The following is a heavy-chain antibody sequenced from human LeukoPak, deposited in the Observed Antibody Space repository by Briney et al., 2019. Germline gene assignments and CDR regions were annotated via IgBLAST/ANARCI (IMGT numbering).Heavy chain of an antibody. D-gene: IGHD5-18*01. V-gene: IGHV1-2*02. CDR3: AREGTDTSHFDY. J-gene: IGHJ4*02. CDR1: GYTFTSYD. Sequence: ASVKVSCKASGYTFTSYDINWVRQATGQGLEWMGWINPNSGGTNYAQKFQGRVTMTRDTSISTAYMELSRLRSDDTAVYYCAREGTDTSHFDYWGQGTLVTVSS. CDR2: INPNSGGT.